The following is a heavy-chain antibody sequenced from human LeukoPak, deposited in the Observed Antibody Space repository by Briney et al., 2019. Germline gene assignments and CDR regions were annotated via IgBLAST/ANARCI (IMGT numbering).Heavy chain of an antibody. V-gene: IGHV4-39*01. CDR2: IYYSGST. CDR3: ARRSTYYDILTGPSSSALDY. D-gene: IGHD3-9*01. CDR1: GGSISSSSNY. Sequence: PSETLSLTCTVSGGSISSSSNYWGWIRQPPGKGLEWIGSIYYSGSTHHNPSLKSRVTILVDTSKNQFSLKLSSVTAADTAVYYCARRSTYYDILTGPSSSALDYWGQGTLVTVSS. J-gene: IGHJ4*02.